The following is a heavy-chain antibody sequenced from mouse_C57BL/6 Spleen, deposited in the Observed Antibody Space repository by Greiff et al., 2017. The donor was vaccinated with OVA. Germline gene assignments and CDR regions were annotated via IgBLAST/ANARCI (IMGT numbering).Heavy chain of an antibody. CDR3: ARNPLITPGWYFDV. D-gene: IGHD1-1*01. J-gene: IGHJ1*03. CDR1: GYTFTSYW. V-gene: IGHV1-69*01. Sequence: VQLQQPGAELVMPGASVKLSCKASGYTFTSYWMHWVKQRPGQGLEWIGEIDPSDSYTNYNQKFKGKSTLTVDKSSSTAYMQLSSLTSEDSAVYSCARNPLITPGWYFDVWGTGPTVPVSS. CDR2: IDPSDSYT.